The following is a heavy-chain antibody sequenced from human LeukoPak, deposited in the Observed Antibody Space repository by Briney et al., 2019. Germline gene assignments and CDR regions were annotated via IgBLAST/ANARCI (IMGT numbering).Heavy chain of an antibody. V-gene: IGHV4-34*01. CDR3: ARGRTDEYGDYDY. Sequence: SETLSLTCAVYGGSFSGYSWTWIRQTPGKGLEWIGEINHSGSTNYKPSLKSRVTVSVDTSKNQFSLKVNSVTAADTAVYYCARGRTDEYGDYDYWGQGALVIVSS. D-gene: IGHD4-17*01. J-gene: IGHJ4*02. CDR1: GGSFSGYS. CDR2: INHSGST.